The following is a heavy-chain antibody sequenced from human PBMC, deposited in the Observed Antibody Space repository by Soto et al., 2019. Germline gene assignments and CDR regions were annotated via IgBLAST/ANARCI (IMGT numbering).Heavy chain of an antibody. D-gene: IGHD4-17*01. CDR3: AKDTTQDYGDYLYYFDY. V-gene: IGHV3-23*01. CDR1: GFTFSSYA. J-gene: IGHJ4*02. Sequence: EVQLLESGGGLVQPGGSLRLSCAASGFTFSSYAMSWVRQAPGKGLEWVSAISGSGGSTYYADSVKGRFTISRDNSKNTLYLQMNSLRAEDTAVYYCAKDTTQDYGDYLYYFDYWGQGTLVTVSS. CDR2: ISGSGGST.